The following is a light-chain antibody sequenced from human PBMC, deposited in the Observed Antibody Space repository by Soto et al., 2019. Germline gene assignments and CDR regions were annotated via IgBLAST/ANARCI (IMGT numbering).Light chain of an antibody. V-gene: IGLV2-8*01. CDR2: EVN. Sequence: QSALTQPPSASGSPGQSVTISCTGTSSDVGGYNYVSWYQQHPGKVPKLMVYEVNKRPSGVPDRFSGSKSGNTASLTVAGLQAEGEADDYCTSYAGGNNVFGTGTKVTVL. CDR3: TSYAGGNNV. J-gene: IGLJ1*01. CDR1: SSDVGGYNY.